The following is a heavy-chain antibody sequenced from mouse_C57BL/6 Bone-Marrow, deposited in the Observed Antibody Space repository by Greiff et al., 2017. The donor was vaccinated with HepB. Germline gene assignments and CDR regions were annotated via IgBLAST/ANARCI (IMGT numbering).Heavy chain of an antibody. CDR1: GYTFTSYW. Sequence: QVQLQQPGAELVKPGASVKLSCKASGYTFTSYWMHWVKQRPGQGLEWIGMIHPNSGSTNYNEKFKSKATLTVDKSSSTAYMQLSSLTSEDSAVYYWARPYYYGSRSFDYWGQGTTLTVSS. CDR2: IHPNSGST. V-gene: IGHV1-64*01. D-gene: IGHD1-1*01. J-gene: IGHJ2*01. CDR3: ARPYYYGSRSFDY.